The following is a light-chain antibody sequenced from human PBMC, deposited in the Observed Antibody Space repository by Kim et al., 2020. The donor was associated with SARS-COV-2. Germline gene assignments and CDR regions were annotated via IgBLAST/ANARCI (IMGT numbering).Light chain of an antibody. CDR3: QKTYSSYRLYS. Sequence: DIQMTQSPSSLSASVGDRVTITCRASQSISSYLNWYQQKPGKAPKLLIYAASSLQSGVPSRFSGSGSGTDFTLTISSLQPEDFRTYYCQKTYSSYRLYSFGQGTRLEF. CDR1: QSISSY. J-gene: IGKJ2*03. V-gene: IGKV1-39*01. CDR2: AAS.